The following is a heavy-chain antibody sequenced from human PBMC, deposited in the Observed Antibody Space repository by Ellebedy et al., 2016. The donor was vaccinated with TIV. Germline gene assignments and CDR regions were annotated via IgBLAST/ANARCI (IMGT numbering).Heavy chain of an antibody. CDR1: GFTFGDYA. V-gene: IGHV3-49*03. CDR2: IKSKGYGGTT. CDR3: SRDEYGSGTTTEP. D-gene: IGHD1-1*01. Sequence: GGSLRLXXTGSGFTFGDYALSWYRQAAGKGLEWVGFIKSKGYGGTTDYAASVRGRFTISRDDSKSTAYLEMNSLKSEDTAVYYCSRDEYGSGTTTEPWGQGTLVTVSS. J-gene: IGHJ5*02.